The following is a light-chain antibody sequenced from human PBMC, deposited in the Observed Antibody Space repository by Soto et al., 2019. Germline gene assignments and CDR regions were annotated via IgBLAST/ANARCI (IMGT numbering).Light chain of an antibody. Sequence: EIVLTQSPGTLSLSPGERATLSCRASQSVSSSFLAWYQQKPGQAPRLLIYGASSRATGIPDRFSGSGSGTDVTLTISRLEPEDFAVYYCQQYCRSPWTFGQGTKVEIK. CDR3: QQYCRSPWT. CDR1: QSVSSSF. J-gene: IGKJ1*01. V-gene: IGKV3-20*01. CDR2: GAS.